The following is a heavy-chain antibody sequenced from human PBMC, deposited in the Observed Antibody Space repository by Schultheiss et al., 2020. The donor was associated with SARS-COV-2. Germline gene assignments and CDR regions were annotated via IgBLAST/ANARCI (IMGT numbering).Heavy chain of an antibody. CDR3: AMGGYSYGFIDY. V-gene: IGHV3-21*01. J-gene: IGHJ4*02. D-gene: IGHD5-18*01. CDR2: ISSSSSYI. CDR1: GFTVSSNY. Sequence: GGSLRLSCAASGFTVSSNYMSWVRQAPGKGLEWVSSISSSSSYIYYADSVKGRFTISRDNAKNSLYLQMNSLRAEDTAVYYCAMGGYSYGFIDYWGQGTLVTVSS.